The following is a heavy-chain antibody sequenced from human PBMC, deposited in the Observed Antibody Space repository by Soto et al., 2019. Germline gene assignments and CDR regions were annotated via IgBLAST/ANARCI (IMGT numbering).Heavy chain of an antibody. D-gene: IGHD6-19*01. CDR3: ARPRAGKSYYYMDV. J-gene: IGHJ6*03. CDR2: IYYSGST. V-gene: IGHV4-59*08. Sequence: SETLSLTCTVSGGSISSYYWSWIRQPPGKGLEWIGYIYYSGSTNYNPSLKSRVTISVDTSKNQFSLKLSSVTAADTAVYYCARPRAGKSYYYMDVWGKGTTVTVSS. CDR1: GGSISSYY.